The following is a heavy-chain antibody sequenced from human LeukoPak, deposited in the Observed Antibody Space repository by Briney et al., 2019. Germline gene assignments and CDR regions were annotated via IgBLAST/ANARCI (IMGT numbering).Heavy chain of an antibody. J-gene: IGHJ4*02. D-gene: IGHD2-15*01. CDR3: ARGGVVAPNTAGFDY. Sequence: GASVKVSCKASGYTFTTYYMHWVRQAPGQGLEWMGWINPNSGGTNYAQKFQGRVTMTRDTSISTAYMELSRLRSDDTAVYYCARGGVVAPNTAGFDYWGQGTLVTVSS. CDR1: GYTFTTYY. CDR2: INPNSGGT. V-gene: IGHV1-2*02.